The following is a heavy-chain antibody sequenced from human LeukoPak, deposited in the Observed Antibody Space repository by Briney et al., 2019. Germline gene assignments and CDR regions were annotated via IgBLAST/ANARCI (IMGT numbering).Heavy chain of an antibody. CDR3: ARGLGRDGFNLRNWIDP. V-gene: IGHV4-31*03. CDR1: GASISSSDYY. CDR2: IYYSGSR. J-gene: IGHJ5*02. Sequence: SETLSLTCTVSGASISSSDYYWGWIRQPPGKGLEWIGYIYYSGSRYYNPSLKSRASISIDTSKNQFSLNLSSVTAADTALYYCARGLGRDGFNLRNWIDPWGQGTLVTVSS. D-gene: IGHD5-24*01.